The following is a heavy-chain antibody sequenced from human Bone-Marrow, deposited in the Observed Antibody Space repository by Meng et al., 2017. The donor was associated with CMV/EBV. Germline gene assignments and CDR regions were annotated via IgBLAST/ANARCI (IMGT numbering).Heavy chain of an antibody. CDR3: TTAPLLSRRITIFGEDY. CDR2: IKSKIDGGTT. D-gene: IGHD3-3*01. V-gene: IGHV3-15*01. CDR1: GFTFSNAW. J-gene: IGHJ4*02. Sequence: LSLTCAASGFTFSNAWMSWVRQAPGKGLEWVGRIKSKIDGGTTDYAAPVKGRFTISRDDSKNTLYLQMNSLKTEDTAVYYCTTAPLLSRRITIFGEDYWGQGTLVTVSS.